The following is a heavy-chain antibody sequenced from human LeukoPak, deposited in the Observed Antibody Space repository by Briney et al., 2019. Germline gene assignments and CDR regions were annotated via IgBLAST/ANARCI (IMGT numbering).Heavy chain of an antibody. CDR3: ARDRTTVTTGYYGMDV. CDR1: GYTFTGYY. Sequence: ASVKVSCKASGYTFTGYYTHWVRQAPGQGLEWMGRINPNTGVTNYAQKFQGRVTLTRDTSIITAYMELTRLRSDDTAMYYCARDRTTVTTGYYGMDVWGQGTTLTVSS. V-gene: IGHV1-2*06. D-gene: IGHD4-17*01. J-gene: IGHJ6*02. CDR2: INPNTGVT.